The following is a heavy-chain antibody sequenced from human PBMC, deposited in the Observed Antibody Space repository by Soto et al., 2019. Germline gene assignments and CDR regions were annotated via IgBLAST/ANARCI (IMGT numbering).Heavy chain of an antibody. CDR2: IHPSGST. V-gene: IGHV4-34*01. J-gene: IGHJ5*02. D-gene: IGHD1-1*01. CDR3: SRGNDAYKGGRT. CDR1: DGSLSDDY. Sequence: SETLSLTCAVYDGSLSDDYYTWTRQSPGKGLEWIGEIHPSGSTYYNPFLKTRVTLSQDTSKKQFSLNLISVTAADTGEYYCSRGNDAYKGGRTWGQGTLVTVSS.